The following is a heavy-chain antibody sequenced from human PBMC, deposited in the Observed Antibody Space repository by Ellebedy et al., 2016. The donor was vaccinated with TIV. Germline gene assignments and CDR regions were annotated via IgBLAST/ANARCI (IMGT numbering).Heavy chain of an antibody. J-gene: IGHJ6*03. CDR2: MNPNSGNT. Sequence: ASVKVSXKASGYTFTSYDINWVRQATGQGLEWMGWMNPNSGNTGYAQKFQGRVTMTRNTSISTAYMELSSLRSEDTAVYYCARVDFGGYYYYMDVWGKGTTVTVSS. CDR3: ARVDFGGYYYYMDV. CDR1: GYTFTSYD. V-gene: IGHV1-8*01. D-gene: IGHD3-3*01.